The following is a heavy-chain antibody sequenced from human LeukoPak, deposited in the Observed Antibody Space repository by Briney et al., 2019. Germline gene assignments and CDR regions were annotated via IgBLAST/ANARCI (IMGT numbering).Heavy chain of an antibody. CDR3: ARIRGDLGAFDM. V-gene: IGHV3-21*01. J-gene: IGHJ3*02. CDR1: GFSFSTNS. CDR2: ISSSGSHI. D-gene: IGHD4-17*01. Sequence: PGGSLRLSCAASGFSFSTNSMNWVRQAPGKGLEWVSYISSSGSHIYCSDSLKGRFTISRDNAKNSLYLQMNSLSAEDTAVYYCARIRGDLGAFDMWGQGTMVTVSS.